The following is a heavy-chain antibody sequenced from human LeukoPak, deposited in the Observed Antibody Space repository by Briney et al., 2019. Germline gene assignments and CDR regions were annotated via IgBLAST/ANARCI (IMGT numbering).Heavy chain of an antibody. CDR2: ISSSSSTI. Sequence: GGSLRLSCAASGFTFSSYEMNWVRQAPGKGLEWVSYISSSSSTIYYADSVKGRFTISRDNAKNPLYLQMNSLRAEDTAVYYCARGQYYDFWSGLSAPFDYWGQGTLVTVSS. J-gene: IGHJ4*02. CDR3: ARGQYYDFWSGLSAPFDY. D-gene: IGHD3-3*01. CDR1: GFTFSSYE. V-gene: IGHV3-48*01.